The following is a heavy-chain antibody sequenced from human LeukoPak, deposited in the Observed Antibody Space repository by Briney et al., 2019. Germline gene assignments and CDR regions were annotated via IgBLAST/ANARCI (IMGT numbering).Heavy chain of an antibody. J-gene: IGHJ4*02. CDR3: AKEQAPRLPFDH. CDR2: IGGSDGTT. CDR1: GFTFSTYG. V-gene: IGHV3-23*01. Sequence: GGSLRLSCAASGFTFSTYGMNWVRQAPGKGLEWVSAIGGSDGTTFYEDSVKGRFTISRDTSKNTLYLQMNSLRAEDTAVYYCAKEQAPRLPFDHWGQGTLVTVSS. D-gene: IGHD2-21*01.